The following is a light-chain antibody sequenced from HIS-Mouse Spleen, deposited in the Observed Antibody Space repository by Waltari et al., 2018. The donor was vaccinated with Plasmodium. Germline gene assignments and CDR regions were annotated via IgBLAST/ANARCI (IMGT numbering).Light chain of an antibody. CDR2: KAS. V-gene: IGKV1-5*03. CDR3: QQYSSYSWT. CDR1: QSISSR. J-gene: IGKJ1*01. Sequence: DIQMTKSPSTLSASVGDRVTITCRASQSISSRLAWYQQKPGKATKLLIYKASSLERGVPSRFRGSRSGTEFTLTISSLQPDDFATYYCQQYSSYSWTFGQGTKVEIK.